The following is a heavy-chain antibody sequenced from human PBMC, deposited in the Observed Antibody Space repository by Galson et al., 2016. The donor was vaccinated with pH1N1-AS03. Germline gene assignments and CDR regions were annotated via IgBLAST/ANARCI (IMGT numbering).Heavy chain of an antibody. CDR2: ISWNSGTI. CDR1: GFTFDDYA. CDR3: AKSPGYCSAGSCSDQGYFDY. V-gene: IGHV3-9*01. D-gene: IGHD2-15*01. Sequence: SLRLSCAGSGFTFDDYAMHWVRQAPGKGLGWVSGISWNSGTIGYTDSVKGRFTISRDNAKNSLYLQMNSLRAEDTALYYCAKSPGYCSAGSCSDQGYFDYWGQGTLVTVSS. J-gene: IGHJ4*02.